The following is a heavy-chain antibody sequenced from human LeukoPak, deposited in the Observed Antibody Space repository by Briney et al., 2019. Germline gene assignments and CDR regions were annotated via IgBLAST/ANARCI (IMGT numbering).Heavy chain of an antibody. CDR2: IYTSGST. D-gene: IGHD3-10*01. CDR1: GGSISGGSYY. Sequence: SETLSLTCTVSGGSISGGSYYWSWIRQPAGKGLEWIGRIYTSGSTNYNPSLKSRVTISVDTSKNQFSLKLSSVTAADTAVYYCARGVTMVRGHRLPMDVWGKGTTVTISS. J-gene: IGHJ6*03. CDR3: ARGVTMVRGHRLPMDV. V-gene: IGHV4-61*02.